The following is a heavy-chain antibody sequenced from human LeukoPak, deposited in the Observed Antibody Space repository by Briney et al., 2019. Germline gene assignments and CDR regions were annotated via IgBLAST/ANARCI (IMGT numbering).Heavy chain of an antibody. J-gene: IGHJ4*02. Sequence: ASVKVSCKASGGTFSSYAISWVRQAPGQGLEWMGGIIPIFGTANYAQKFQGRVTITADEPTSTAYMEPSSLRSEDTAVYYCASHYYDSSGYYYHIYYWGQGTLVTVSS. D-gene: IGHD3-22*01. V-gene: IGHV1-69*13. CDR3: ASHYYDSSGYYYHIYY. CDR1: GGTFSSYA. CDR2: IIPIFGTA.